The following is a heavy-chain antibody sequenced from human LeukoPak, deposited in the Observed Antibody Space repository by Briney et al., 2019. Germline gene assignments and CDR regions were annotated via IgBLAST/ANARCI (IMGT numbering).Heavy chain of an antibody. D-gene: IGHD3-16*01. Sequence: SETLSLTCTVSCGSISRYYWSWIRQPPGKGLEWIGYIYYSGSTNYNPSLKSRVTISVDTSKNPSSLKLSSVTAADTAVYYCARDRVVWDYYYYMDVWGKGTTVTVSS. J-gene: IGHJ6*03. CDR3: ARDRVVWDYYYYMDV. CDR1: CGSISRYY. V-gene: IGHV4-59*01. CDR2: IYYSGST.